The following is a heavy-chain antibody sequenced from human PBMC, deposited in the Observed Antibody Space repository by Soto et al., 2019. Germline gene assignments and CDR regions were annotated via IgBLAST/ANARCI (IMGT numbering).Heavy chain of an antibody. V-gene: IGHV4-59*08. CDR3: AKQTRGMAAGITSMKASYEYSYMDV. J-gene: IGHJ6*03. D-gene: IGHD6-13*01. CDR2: IYDSGST. Sequence: QVQLQESGPGLVKPSETLSLICTVSGDSISSYYWIWIRQPPGKGLEWIGYIYDSGSTNYTPSLKRRVTISVDTSKNQVSLRLSSVTAADTAVYYCAKQTRGMAAGITSMKASYEYSYMDVWGRGTTVTVSS. CDR1: GDSISSYY.